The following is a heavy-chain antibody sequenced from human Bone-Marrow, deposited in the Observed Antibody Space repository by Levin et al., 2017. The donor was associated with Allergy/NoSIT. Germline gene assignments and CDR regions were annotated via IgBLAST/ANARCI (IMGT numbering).Heavy chain of an antibody. D-gene: IGHD6-19*01. CDR1: GFTFSSFA. CDR2: ISYDGANK. V-gene: IGHV3-30-3*01. CDR3: ARGPIAVAAEFDS. J-gene: IGHJ4*02. Sequence: GGSLRLSCAASGFTFSSFAMHWVRQAPGKGLEWVAVISYDGANKYYADSVKGRFTISKDNSKNTLYLQMNSLRAEDTAVYYCARGPIAVAAEFDSWCQGTLVTVSS.